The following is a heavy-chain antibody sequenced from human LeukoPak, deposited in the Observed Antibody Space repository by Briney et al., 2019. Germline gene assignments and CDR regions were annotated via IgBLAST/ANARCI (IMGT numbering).Heavy chain of an antibody. D-gene: IGHD4-17*01. CDR1: GGTFSSYA. V-gene: IGHV1-69*04. J-gene: IGHJ4*02. CDR2: IIPILGIA. Sequence: SVKVSCKASGGTFSSYAISWVRQAPGQGLEWMGRIIPILGIANYARKFQGRVTITADKSTSTAYMGLSSLRSEDTAVYYCARGRTKTTVTTTAFDYWGQGTLVTVSS. CDR3: ARGRTKTTVTTTAFDY.